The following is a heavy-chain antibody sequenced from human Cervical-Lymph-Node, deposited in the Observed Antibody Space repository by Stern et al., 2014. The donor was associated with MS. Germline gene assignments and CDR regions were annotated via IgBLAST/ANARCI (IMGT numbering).Heavy chain of an antibody. V-gene: IGHV1-46*01. CDR3: ARDAHGDSFDY. CDR2: INPSGGST. J-gene: IGHJ4*02. CDR1: GYTFSRYY. D-gene: IGHD4-17*01. Sequence: QLVQSGAEVKKPGASVKVSCEASGYTFSRYYMHWVRQAPGQGLEWMGMINPSGGSTNYAQKFQGRVTMTRDTSTSTVYMELNSLRSDDTAVYYCARDAHGDSFDYWGQGTLVTVSS.